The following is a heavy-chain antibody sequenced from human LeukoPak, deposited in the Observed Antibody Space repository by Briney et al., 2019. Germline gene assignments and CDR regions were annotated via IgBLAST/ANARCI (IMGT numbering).Heavy chain of an antibody. Sequence: SVKVSCKASGYTFTSYDINWVRQATGQGLEWMGWMNPNSGNTGYAQKFQGRVTMTRNTSISTAYMELSSLRSEDTAVYYCARVVWFGELSADWGQGTLVTVSS. J-gene: IGHJ4*02. V-gene: IGHV1-8*01. CDR3: ARVVWFGELSAD. CDR1: GYTFTSYD. D-gene: IGHD3-10*01. CDR2: MNPNSGNT.